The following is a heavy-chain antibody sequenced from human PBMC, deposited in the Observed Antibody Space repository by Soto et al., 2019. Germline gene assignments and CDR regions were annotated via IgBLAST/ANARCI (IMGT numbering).Heavy chain of an antibody. CDR2: IVVGSGNT. Sequence: GASVKVSCKASGFTFTSSAVQWVRQARGQRLEWIGWIVVGSGNTKYAQKFQERVTIIRDMSTSTAYMELSSLRSEDTAVYYCSAYPYYEIKHYGMAVWGQGTTVTVSS. CDR1: GFTFTSSA. V-gene: IGHV1-58*01. CDR3: SAYPYYEIKHYGMAV. J-gene: IGHJ6*02. D-gene: IGHD3-9*01.